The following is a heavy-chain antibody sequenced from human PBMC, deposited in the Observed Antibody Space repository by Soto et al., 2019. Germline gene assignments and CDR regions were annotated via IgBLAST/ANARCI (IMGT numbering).Heavy chain of an antibody. D-gene: IGHD6-13*01. CDR3: AKERASSSWYRGIFDY. Sequence: LRLSCAASGFTFSSYAMSWVRQAPGKGLEWVSAISGSGGSTYYADSVKGRFTISRDNSKNTLYLQMNSLRAEDTAVYYCAKERASSSWYRGIFDYWGQGTLVTVSS. V-gene: IGHV3-23*01. CDR2: ISGSGGST. J-gene: IGHJ4*02. CDR1: GFTFSSYA.